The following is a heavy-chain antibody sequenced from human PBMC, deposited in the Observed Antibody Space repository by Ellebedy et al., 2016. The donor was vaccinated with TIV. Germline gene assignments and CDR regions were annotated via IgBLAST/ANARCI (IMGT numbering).Heavy chain of an antibody. D-gene: IGHD2-15*01. CDR1: GFTVSNNY. J-gene: IGHJ4*02. V-gene: IGHV3-7*03. CDR3: SGVDGNLNGAGLGGRGDS. Sequence: PGGSLRLFCAASGFTVSNNYMRWVRQAPGSGLEWVAYIDHDGSNKYYVESVKGRFTIYRDNSKNSLYLRMNSLRGEDTAVYYCSGVDGNLNGAGLGGRGDSWGQGTPVTVSS. CDR2: IDHDGSNK.